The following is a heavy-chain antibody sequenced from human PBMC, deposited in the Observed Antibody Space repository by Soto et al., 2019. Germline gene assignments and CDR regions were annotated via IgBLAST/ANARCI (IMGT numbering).Heavy chain of an antibody. V-gene: IGHV4-34*01. D-gene: IGHD3-10*01. CDR3: ARRRHPLGHGSGSYGY. CDR1: GGSFSGYY. CDR2: INHSGST. J-gene: IGHJ4*02. Sequence: QVQLQQWGAGLLKPSETLSLTCAVYGGSFSGYYWSWIRQPPGKGLEWIGEINHSGSTNYNPSLISRVTTSVDTSKHQFSLKLSSVTAAATAVYYWARRRHPLGHGSGSYGYWGQGTLVTVSS.